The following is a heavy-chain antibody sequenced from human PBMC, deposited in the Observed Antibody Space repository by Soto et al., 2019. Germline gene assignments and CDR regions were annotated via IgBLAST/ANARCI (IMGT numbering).Heavy chain of an antibody. V-gene: IGHV1-46*03. CDR2: INPFDGSR. CDR3: SRVDPGETSPFDH. CDR1: GYIFTSYY. D-gene: IGHD3-10*01. J-gene: IGHJ4*02. Sequence: ASVKVSCKASGYIFTSYYLHWVRQAHGQGLEWMGWINPFDGSRMFAQSFQGRVTFTRDTSTSTVYMELSGLRSDDTAVYYCSRVDPGETSPFDHWGQGTLVTSPQ.